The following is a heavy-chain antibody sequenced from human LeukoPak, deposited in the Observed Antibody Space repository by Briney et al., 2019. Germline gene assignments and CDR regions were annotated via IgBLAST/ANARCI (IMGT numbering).Heavy chain of an antibody. Sequence: PGGSLRLSCVVSGFTFSNYGMSWVRQAPGKGLEWVSVITGSGGTTYYAGSVKGRLTISRDNSKNTLYLQMNSLRAEDTAIYYCVKDPIGRSSDWYDAYWGQGTLVTVSS. CDR1: GFTFSNYG. J-gene: IGHJ4*02. CDR3: VKDPIGRSSDWYDAY. V-gene: IGHV3-23*01. D-gene: IGHD6-19*01. CDR2: ITGSGGTT.